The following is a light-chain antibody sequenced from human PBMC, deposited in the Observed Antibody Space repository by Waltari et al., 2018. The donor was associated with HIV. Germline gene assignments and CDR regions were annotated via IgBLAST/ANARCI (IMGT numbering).Light chain of an antibody. V-gene: IGLV3-25*03. CDR2: NYT. J-gene: IGLJ2*01. Sequence: SRDLTQPPSVSVSPGQTARITCSGAALSKQYSYWYQQKAGQAPVLVIFNYTERPSGIPERFSASSSGTTVTLTITSVEAEDEAEYFCQSSDTTASHELFGGGTKLTVL. CDR1: ALSKQY. CDR3: QSSDTTASHEL.